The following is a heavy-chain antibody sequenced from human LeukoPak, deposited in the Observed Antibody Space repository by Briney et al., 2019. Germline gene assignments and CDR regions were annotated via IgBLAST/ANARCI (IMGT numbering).Heavy chain of an antibody. CDR2: ISDSGLRT. D-gene: IGHD2-15*01. J-gene: IGHJ4*02. CDR3: ARDRIGKYSIDY. Sequence: PGGSVILSCAASGFTFSNFGLNWVRQAPGKGLEWVAFISDSGLRTYYLESVKGLFTISRDDSKNTLYLQMNSLRVEDTAVYYCARDRIGKYSIDYWGQGTLVTVSS. V-gene: IGHV3-33*08. CDR1: GFTFSNFG.